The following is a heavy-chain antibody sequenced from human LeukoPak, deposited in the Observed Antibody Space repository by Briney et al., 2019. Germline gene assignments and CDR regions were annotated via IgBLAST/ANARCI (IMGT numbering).Heavy chain of an antibody. CDR3: ARVPLLTRWFDP. CDR2: IYYSGST. V-gene: IGHV4-39*07. Sequence: SETLSLTCTVSGDSISSSSYYWGWIRQPPGKGLEWIGSIYYSGSTYYNPSLKSRVTISVDTSKNQFSLKLSSVTAADTAVYYCARVPLLTRWFDPWGQGTLVTVSS. CDR1: GDSISSSSYY. J-gene: IGHJ5*02. D-gene: IGHD2-21*02.